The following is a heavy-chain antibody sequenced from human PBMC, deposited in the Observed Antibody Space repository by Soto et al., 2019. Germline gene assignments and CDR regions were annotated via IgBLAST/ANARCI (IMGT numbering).Heavy chain of an antibody. D-gene: IGHD3-10*01. J-gene: IGHJ4*02. V-gene: IGHV3-21*01. Sequence: PGGSLRLSCAASGFTFSSYSMNWVRQAPGKGLEWVSSISSSSSYIYYADSVKGRFTISRDNAKNSLYLQMNSLRAEDTAVYYCARVMTYYYGSGSYYNQPLDYWGQGTLVTVSS. CDR1: GFTFSSYS. CDR3: ARVMTYYYGSGSYYNQPLDY. CDR2: ISSSSSYI.